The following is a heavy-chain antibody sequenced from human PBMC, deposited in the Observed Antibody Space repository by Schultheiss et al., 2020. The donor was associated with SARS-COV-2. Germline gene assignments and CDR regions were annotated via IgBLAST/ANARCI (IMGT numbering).Heavy chain of an antibody. CDR3: ASDASSGSKVFDY. V-gene: IGHV4-34*01. J-gene: IGHJ4*02. Sequence: SQTLSLTCTVSGGSISSYYWSWIRQPAGKGLEWIGEINHSGSTNYNPSLKSRVTISVDTSKNQFSLKLSSVTAADTAVYYCASDASSGSKVFDYWGQGTLVTVSS. D-gene: IGHD3-22*01. CDR1: GGSISSYY. CDR2: INHSGST.